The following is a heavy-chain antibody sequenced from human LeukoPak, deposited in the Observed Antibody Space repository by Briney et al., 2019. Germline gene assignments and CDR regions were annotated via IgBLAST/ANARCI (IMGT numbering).Heavy chain of an antibody. J-gene: IGHJ4*02. V-gene: IGHV3-21*01. D-gene: IGHD1-26*01. CDR3: ARAYSGSYGIFDY. CDR1: GFTFSSYA. Sequence: GGSLRLSCAASGFTFSSYAMSWVRQAPGKGLEWVPSISSTRSYIYYADSVKGRFTISRDNAKNSLYLQMNSLRAEDTAVYHCARAYSGSYGIFDYWGQGTLVTVSS. CDR2: ISSTRSYI.